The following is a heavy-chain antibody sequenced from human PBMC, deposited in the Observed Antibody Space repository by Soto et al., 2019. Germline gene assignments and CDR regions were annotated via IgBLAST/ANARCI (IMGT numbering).Heavy chain of an antibody. V-gene: IGHV4-61*01. J-gene: IGHJ4*01. D-gene: IGHD1-20*01. Sequence: PXETLSLTCTVSGGSVSSGNYYWSWIRQPPGKGLEWIGYISSTGSTDYNTSLNNRVSMSVDTSKNQFSLKLSSVTAADTAVYHCARGVRYNWSGSQTYYFDYWGQRTLVTISS. CDR3: ARGVRYNWSGSQTYYFDY. CDR2: ISSTGST. CDR1: GGSVSSGNYY.